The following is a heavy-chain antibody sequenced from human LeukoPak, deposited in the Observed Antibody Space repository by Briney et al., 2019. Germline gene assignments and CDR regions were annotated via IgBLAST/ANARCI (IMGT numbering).Heavy chain of an antibody. Sequence: SGESLKISCKGSGYSFTSYWIGWVRQMPGKGLEWMGIIYPGDSDTRYSPSFQGQVTISADKSISTAYLQWSSLKASDTAMCYCARLNYDILTGYYYYYMDVWGKGTTVTISS. CDR2: IYPGDSDT. D-gene: IGHD3-9*01. CDR3: ARLNYDILTGYYYYYMDV. V-gene: IGHV5-51*01. CDR1: GYSFTSYW. J-gene: IGHJ6*03.